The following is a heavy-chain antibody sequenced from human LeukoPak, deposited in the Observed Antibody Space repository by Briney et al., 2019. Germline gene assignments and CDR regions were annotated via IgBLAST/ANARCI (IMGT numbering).Heavy chain of an antibody. V-gene: IGHV3-20*04. CDR2: INWNGGST. Sequence: GGSLRLSCAASGFTFDDYGMSWVRQAPGKGLEWVSGINWNGGSTGYADSVKGRFTISRDNAKNSLFLQMNSLRAEDTAVYYCAGGGEMATQLFFYLDYWGQGTLVTVSS. D-gene: IGHD5-24*01. J-gene: IGHJ4*02. CDR3: AGGGEMATQLFFYLDY. CDR1: GFTFDDYG.